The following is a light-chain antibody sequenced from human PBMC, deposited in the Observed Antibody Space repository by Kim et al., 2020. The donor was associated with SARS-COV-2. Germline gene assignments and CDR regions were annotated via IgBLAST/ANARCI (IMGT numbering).Light chain of an antibody. CDR1: SLRSYY. Sequence: LGQTVRIKCQGDSLRSYYASWYQEKPGQAPVLVIYGKNNRPSGIPDRFSGSSSGNTASLTITGDQAEDEADYYCNSRDSSGNHHVVFGGGTQLTVL. V-gene: IGLV3-19*01. CDR3: NSRDSSGNHHVV. CDR2: GKN. J-gene: IGLJ2*01.